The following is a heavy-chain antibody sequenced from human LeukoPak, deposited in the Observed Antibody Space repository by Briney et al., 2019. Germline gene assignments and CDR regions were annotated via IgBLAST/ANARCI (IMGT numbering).Heavy chain of an antibody. CDR2: INHSGST. CDR3: AGLYYYDSSGYPSSFDY. CDR1: GSSISSYY. Sequence: SETLSLTCTVSGSSISSYYWSWIRQPPGKGLEWIGEINHSGSTNYNPSLKSRVTISVDTSKNQFSLKLSSVTAADTAVYYCAGLYYYDSSGYPSSFDYWGQGTLVTVSS. D-gene: IGHD3-22*01. V-gene: IGHV4-34*01. J-gene: IGHJ4*02.